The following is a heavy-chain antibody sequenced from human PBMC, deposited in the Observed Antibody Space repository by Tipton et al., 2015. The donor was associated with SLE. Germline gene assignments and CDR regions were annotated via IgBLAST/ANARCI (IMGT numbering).Heavy chain of an antibody. CDR3: AREGLGTSYYYYMDV. J-gene: IGHJ6*03. D-gene: IGHD7-27*01. Sequence: TLSLTCTVSGDSMSSSNYYWGWIRRPPGKGLEWIGSMYYSESTYYNPSLKSRVTISVDTSKNQFSLKLSSVTAADTAVYYCAREGLGTSYYYYMDVWGKGTTVTVSS. CDR1: GDSMSSSNYY. CDR2: MYYSEST. V-gene: IGHV4-39*07.